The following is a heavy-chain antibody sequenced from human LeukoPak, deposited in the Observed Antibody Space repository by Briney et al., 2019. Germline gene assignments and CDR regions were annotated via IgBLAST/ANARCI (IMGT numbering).Heavy chain of an antibody. J-gene: IGHJ3*02. D-gene: IGHD6-19*01. CDR1: GYTFTNFG. CDR2: ISTYNGNT. V-gene: IGHV1-18*01. CDR3: ARAGGWAREDYKADAFDI. Sequence: GASVKVSCKASGYTFTNFGISWVRQALGQGPEWMGWISTYNGNTNYAQKVQGRVTMTTDTSTSTAYMELRSLRSDDTAVYYCARAGGWAREDYKADAFDIWGQGTMVTVSS.